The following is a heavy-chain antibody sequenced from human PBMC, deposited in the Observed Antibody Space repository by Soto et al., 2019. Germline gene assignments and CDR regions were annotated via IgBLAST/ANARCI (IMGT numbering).Heavy chain of an antibody. CDR3: ARGGLTIFGVVIPNWFDP. J-gene: IGHJ5*02. CDR1: GGSFSGYY. Sequence: QVQLQQWGAGLLKPSETLSLTCAVYGGSFSGYYWSWIRQPPGKGLEWIGEINHSGSTNYNPSLKSRVTISVDTSKNQFSLKLSSVTAADTAVYYCARGGLTIFGVVIPNWFDPWGQGTLVTVSS. D-gene: IGHD3-3*01. CDR2: INHSGST. V-gene: IGHV4-34*01.